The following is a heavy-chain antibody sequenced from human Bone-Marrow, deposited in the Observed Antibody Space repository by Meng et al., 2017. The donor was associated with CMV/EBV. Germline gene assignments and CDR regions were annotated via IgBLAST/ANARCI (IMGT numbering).Heavy chain of an antibody. J-gene: IGHJ3*02. CDR1: GGSISSYY. V-gene: IGHV4-59*01. CDR3: ARAGEAGKRDAFDI. CDR2: IYYSGST. D-gene: IGHD6-13*01. Sequence: SETLSLTCTVSGGSISSYYWSWIRQPPGKGQEWIGYIYYSGSTNYNPSLKSRVTISVDTSKNQFSLKLSSVTAADTAVYYCARAGEAGKRDAFDIWGQGTMVTVSS.